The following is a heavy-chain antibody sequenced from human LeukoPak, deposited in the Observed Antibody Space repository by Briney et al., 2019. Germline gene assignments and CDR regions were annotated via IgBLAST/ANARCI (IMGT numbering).Heavy chain of an antibody. J-gene: IGHJ4*02. CDR1: GGSISSSSYY. CDR3: ASTAQRDIVVVPAAGYYFDY. CDR2: IYYSGST. D-gene: IGHD2-2*01. V-gene: IGHV4-39*01. Sequence: PSETLSLTCTVSGGSISSSSYYWGWIRQPPGKGLEWIGSIYYSGSTYYNPSLKSRVTISVDTSKNQFSLKLSSVTAADTAVYYCASTAQRDIVVVPAAGYYFDYWGQGTLVTVSS.